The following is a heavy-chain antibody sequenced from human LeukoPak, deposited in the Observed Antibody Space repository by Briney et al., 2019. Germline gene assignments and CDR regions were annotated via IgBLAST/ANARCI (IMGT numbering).Heavy chain of an antibody. J-gene: IGHJ6*03. CDR3: AKGVWFGGAYYMDV. Sequence: GRSRRLSCAASGFTFSSYGMHWVPQAPGKGLEWVAVIWYDGSNKYYADSVKGRFTISRDNSKNTLYLQMNSLRAEDTAVYYCAKGVWFGGAYYMDVWGKGTTVTVSS. V-gene: IGHV3-33*06. CDR1: GFTFSSYG. D-gene: IGHD3-10*01. CDR2: IWYDGSNK.